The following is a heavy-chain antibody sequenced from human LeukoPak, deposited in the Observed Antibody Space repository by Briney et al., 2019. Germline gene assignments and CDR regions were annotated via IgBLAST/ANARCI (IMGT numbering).Heavy chain of an antibody. Sequence: PSETLSPTCTVSGGSVSSGAYYWSRIRQPPGKALEWIGYIYYSGSTNYNPSLKSRVTISIDTSKNQFSLKLNSVTPADTAVYYCARDSAYSSSWYDYWGQGTLVTVSS. CDR1: GGSVSSGAYY. CDR3: ARDSAYSSSWYDY. CDR2: IYYSGST. J-gene: IGHJ4*02. V-gene: IGHV4-61*08. D-gene: IGHD6-13*01.